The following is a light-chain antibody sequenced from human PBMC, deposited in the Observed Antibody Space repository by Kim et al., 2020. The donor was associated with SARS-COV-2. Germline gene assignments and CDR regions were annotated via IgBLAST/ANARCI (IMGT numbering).Light chain of an antibody. CDR2: GAS. CDR1: QSVYSNY. V-gene: IGKV3-20*01. CDR3: QQYDSSWT. Sequence: EIVLTQSPGTLSLSPGERATLSCRASQSVYSNYLAWYLQKPGQAPRLLIYGASSRATGIPDRFGGGGSGTDFTLTSNRLQPDDFAVYYCQQYDSSWTFGQGAKVDIK. J-gene: IGKJ1*01.